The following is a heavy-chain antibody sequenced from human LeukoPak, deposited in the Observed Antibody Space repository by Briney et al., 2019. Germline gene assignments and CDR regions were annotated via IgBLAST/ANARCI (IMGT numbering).Heavy chain of an antibody. CDR1: GFTFSSYG. J-gene: IGHJ4*02. Sequence: GGSLRLSCAASGFTFSSYGMHWVRQAPGKGLEWVAVIWYDGSNKYYADSVKGRSTISRDNSKNTLYLQMNSLRAEDTAVYYCARESYSSGWHFDYWGQGTLVTVSS. D-gene: IGHD6-19*01. V-gene: IGHV3-33*01. CDR2: IWYDGSNK. CDR3: ARESYSSGWHFDY.